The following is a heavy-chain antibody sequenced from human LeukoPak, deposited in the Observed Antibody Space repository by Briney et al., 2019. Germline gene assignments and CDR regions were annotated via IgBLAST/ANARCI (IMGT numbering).Heavy chain of an antibody. CDR2: IDGPTFRA. Sequence: GGSLRLSCAASGFIFSRYAMSWVRQAPGTGLEWVSTIDGPTFRAHYADSVMGRFTISRDNSKNTLYLQMNSLRAEDAAVYFCTTWVGAHFDFWGQGTLVTVSS. D-gene: IGHD1-26*01. V-gene: IGHV3-23*01. CDR3: TTWVGAHFDF. CDR1: GFIFSRYA. J-gene: IGHJ4*02.